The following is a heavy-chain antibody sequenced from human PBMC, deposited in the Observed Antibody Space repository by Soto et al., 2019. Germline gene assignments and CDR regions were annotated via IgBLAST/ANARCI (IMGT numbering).Heavy chain of an antibody. V-gene: IGHV3-30-3*01. J-gene: IGHJ4*02. CDR2: ISYDGSNK. CDR3: ARVFTPDTAMVTVFDY. CDR1: GFTFSSYA. Sequence: GGSLRLSCAASGFTFSSYAMHWVRQAPGKGLEWVAVISYDGSNKYYADSVKGRFTISRDNSKNTLYLQMNSLRAEDTAVYYCARVFTPDTAMVTVFDYWGQGTLVTVSS. D-gene: IGHD5-18*01.